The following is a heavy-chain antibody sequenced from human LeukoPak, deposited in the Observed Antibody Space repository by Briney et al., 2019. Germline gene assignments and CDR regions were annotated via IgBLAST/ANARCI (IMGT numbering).Heavy chain of an antibody. CDR2: ISAYNVNT. J-gene: IGHJ3*02. Sequence: ASVKVSCKASGYTFTLYGISWVRQAPGQGLEWMGWISAYNVNTHYAQTLQGRVSMTTDTSTSTAYMELRSLRSDDTAVYYCARGVGATNAFDIWGQGTLVTVSS. D-gene: IGHD1-26*01. V-gene: IGHV1-18*01. CDR1: GYTFTLYG. CDR3: ARGVGATNAFDI.